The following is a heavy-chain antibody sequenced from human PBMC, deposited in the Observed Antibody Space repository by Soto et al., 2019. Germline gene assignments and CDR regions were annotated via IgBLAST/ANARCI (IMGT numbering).Heavy chain of an antibody. V-gene: IGHV3-15*07. Sequence: EVQLVESGGDLIKPGGSLRLSCVASGFTFSNAWMNWVRQAPGKGLEWVGRIKTKSAGGAAYSAASVKGRFTISRDDSENTLDLEMNNLKTEDTAVYYCARDYFTRFDYWGQGTLVTVSS. CDR1: GFTFSNAW. J-gene: IGHJ4*02. CDR3: ARDYFTRFDY. CDR2: IKTKSAGGAA. D-gene: IGHD3-10*01.